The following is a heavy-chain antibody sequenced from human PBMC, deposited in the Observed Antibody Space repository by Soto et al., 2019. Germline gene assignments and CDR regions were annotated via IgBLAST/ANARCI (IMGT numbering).Heavy chain of an antibody. CDR1: GFTFSSYA. V-gene: IGHV3-23*01. Sequence: EVQLLESGGGLVQPGESLRLSCAASGFTFSSYAMSWVRQAPGKGLEWVSVISGSDDRTYYADSVKGRLTLSRDNSKSTLYLQMNSLRAEDTAVYYCAKRSSSSTLDYWGQGPLVTVSS. CDR3: AKRSSSSTLDY. J-gene: IGHJ4*02. D-gene: IGHD6-6*01. CDR2: ISGSDDRT.